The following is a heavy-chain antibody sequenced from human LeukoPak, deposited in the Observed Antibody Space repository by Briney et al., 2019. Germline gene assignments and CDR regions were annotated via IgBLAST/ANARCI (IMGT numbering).Heavy chain of an antibody. CDR1: GFSFSGYA. Sequence: GGSLRLSCVASGFSFSGYAMSWVRQGPGKGLEWVSGVSDSGEKTFYADSVKGRFTISRDNSQYTLFLQMNSLRVEGTAIYYCAKGLGRTEVGRWSSGQGTLVAVSS. CDR2: VSDSGEKT. D-gene: IGHD1/OR15-1a*01. J-gene: IGHJ5*02. V-gene: IGHV3-23*01. CDR3: AKGLGRTEVGRWS.